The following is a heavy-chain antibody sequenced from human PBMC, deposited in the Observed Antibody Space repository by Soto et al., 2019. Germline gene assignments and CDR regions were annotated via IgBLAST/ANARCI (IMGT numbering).Heavy chain of an antibody. CDR2: ISYDGSNK. V-gene: IGHV3-30*18. D-gene: IGHD4-17*01. J-gene: IGHJ4*02. CDR3: AKKHDYGDYVAY. Sequence: SLRLSCAASGFTFSSYGMHWVRQAPGKGLEWVAVISYDGSNKYYADSVKGRFTISRDNSKNTLYLQMNSLRAEDTAVYYCAKKHDYGDYVAYWGQRTLVTVSS. CDR1: GFTFSSYG.